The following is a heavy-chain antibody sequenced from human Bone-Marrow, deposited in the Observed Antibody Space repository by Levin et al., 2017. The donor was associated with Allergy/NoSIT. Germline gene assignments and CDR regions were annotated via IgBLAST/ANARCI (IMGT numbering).Heavy chain of an antibody. CDR1: GVTFSSYA. J-gene: IGHJ3*02. D-gene: IGHD1-1*01. Sequence: GESLKISCAASGVTFSSYAMNWVRQAPGKGPEWVSTISGSGGSTYYADSVEGRFTISRDNSKNTLFLQMNSLRAEDTAIYYCATYGTISIRAFDIWGQGTMVTVSS. CDR3: ATYGTISIRAFDI. V-gene: IGHV3-23*01. CDR2: ISGSGGST.